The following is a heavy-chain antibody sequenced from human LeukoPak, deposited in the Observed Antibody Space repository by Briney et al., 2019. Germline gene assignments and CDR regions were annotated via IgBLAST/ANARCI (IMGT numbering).Heavy chain of an antibody. D-gene: IGHD3-22*01. J-gene: IGHJ4*02. CDR1: GFTFSSYA. CDR2: ISYDGSNK. CDR3: ARVYYDSSGYNY. Sequence: GGSLRLSCAASGFTFSSYAMHWVRQAPGKGLEWVAVISYDGSNKYYADSVKGRFTISRDNSKNTLYLQMNSLRAEDTAVYYCARVYYDSSGYNYWGQGTLVTVSS. V-gene: IGHV3-30-3*01.